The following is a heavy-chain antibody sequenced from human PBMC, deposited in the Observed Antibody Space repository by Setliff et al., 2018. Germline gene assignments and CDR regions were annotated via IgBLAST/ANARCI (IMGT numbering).Heavy chain of an antibody. V-gene: IGHV1-18*01. CDR1: GYTFTTYG. CDR2: ISAYNGKT. Sequence: GSVKVSCKAYGYTFTTYGISWVRQAPGQGLQWMGWISAYNGKTNYAQKLQGRVTMTTDTPTRTAYMELRSLRSDDTAVYYCARGSYGDLRRGHDAFDIWGQGTMVTVSS. CDR3: ARGSYGDLRRGHDAFDI. J-gene: IGHJ3*02. D-gene: IGHD4-17*01.